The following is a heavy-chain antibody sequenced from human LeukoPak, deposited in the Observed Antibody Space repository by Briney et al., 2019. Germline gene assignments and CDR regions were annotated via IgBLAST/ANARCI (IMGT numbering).Heavy chain of an antibody. D-gene: IGHD3-10*01. CDR3: ARDMGSGSFFP. Sequence: SETLSLTCTVSGGSVSSGSYYWSWIRQPPGKGLEWIGYIYYSGSTNYNPSLKSRVTISVDTSKNQFSLKLSSVTAADTAVYYCARDMGSGSFFPWSQGTLVTVSS. CDR2: IYYSGST. CDR1: GGSVSSGSYY. V-gene: IGHV4-61*01. J-gene: IGHJ5*02.